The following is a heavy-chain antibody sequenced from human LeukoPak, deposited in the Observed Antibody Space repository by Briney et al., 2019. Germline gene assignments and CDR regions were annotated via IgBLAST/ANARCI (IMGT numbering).Heavy chain of an antibody. CDR2: IYYSGST. D-gene: IGHD1-26*01. J-gene: IGHJ4*02. CDR3: AREEALGSGGFDY. Sequence: SETLSLTCTVSGGSISSSNYYWGWIRQPPGKGLEWIGSIYYSGSTYYNPSLKSRVTISVDTSKNQFSLKLSSVTAADTAVYYCAREEALGSGGFDYWGQGTLVTVSS. V-gene: IGHV4-39*07. CDR1: GGSISSSNYY.